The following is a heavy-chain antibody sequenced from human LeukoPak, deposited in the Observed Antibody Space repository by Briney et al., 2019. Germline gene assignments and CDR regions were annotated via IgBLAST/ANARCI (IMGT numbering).Heavy chain of an antibody. V-gene: IGHV1-2*02. D-gene: IGHD5-18*01. CDR2: INPNSGGT. CDR1: GYTFTGYY. Sequence: ASVKVSCKASGYTFTGYYMHWVRQAPGQGLEWMGWINPNSGGTNYAQKFQGRVTMTRDTSISTAYMELSRLRSDDTAVYYCAREISRWIQLEYFDYWGQGTLVTVSS. J-gene: IGHJ4*02. CDR3: AREISRWIQLEYFDY.